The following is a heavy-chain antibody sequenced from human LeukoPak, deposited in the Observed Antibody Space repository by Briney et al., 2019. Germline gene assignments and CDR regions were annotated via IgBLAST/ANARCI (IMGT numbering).Heavy chain of an antibody. J-gene: IGHJ4*02. Sequence: PGGSLRLSCAASGFTFSSCAMSWVRQAPGKGLEWVSAISGSGGSTYYADSVKGRFTIARDNSINTLYLQMNSLRADDTAVYYCARDWSYYGPQYFDHWGQGTLVIVSS. CDR2: ISGSGGST. D-gene: IGHD3-10*01. CDR1: GFTFSSCA. V-gene: IGHV3-23*01. CDR3: ARDWSYYGPQYFDH.